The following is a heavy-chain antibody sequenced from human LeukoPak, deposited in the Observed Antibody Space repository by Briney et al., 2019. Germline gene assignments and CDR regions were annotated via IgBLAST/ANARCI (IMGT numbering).Heavy chain of an antibody. Sequence: GGSLRLSCEASGFTVSSFEINWVRQAPGKGLEWVSYISSSGGTMDYADSVKGRFTVSRDDGKKLVHLQLNSLRAEDTAVYFCARIPHPDYADAQWGQGTLVIVSS. D-gene: IGHD3-16*01. J-gene: IGHJ4*02. CDR2: ISSSGGTM. CDR1: GFTVSSFE. V-gene: IGHV3-48*03. CDR3: ARIPHPDYADAQ.